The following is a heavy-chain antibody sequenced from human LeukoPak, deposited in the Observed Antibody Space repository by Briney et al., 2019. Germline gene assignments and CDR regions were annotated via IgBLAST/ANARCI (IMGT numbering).Heavy chain of an antibody. Sequence: SETLSLTCTVSGGSISTYYWSWIRQPPGKGLEWIGYNYYSGTTIYNPSLKSRVTISVDASKNQFSLKLSSVTAADTAVYYCARVGSGSFDYWGQGTLVTVSS. CDR2: NYYSGTT. J-gene: IGHJ4*02. CDR1: GGSISTYY. V-gene: IGHV4-59*01. D-gene: IGHD3-10*01. CDR3: ARVGSGSFDY.